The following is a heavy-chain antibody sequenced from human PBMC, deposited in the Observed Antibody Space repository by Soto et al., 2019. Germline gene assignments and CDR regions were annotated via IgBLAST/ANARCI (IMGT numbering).Heavy chain of an antibody. Sequence: YAMHWVRQAPGKGLEWVAVISYDGSNKYYADSVKGRFTISRDNSKNTLYLQMNSLRAEDTAVYYCARDDIPGITVATYGLDVWGKGTTVTVSS. CDR2: ISYDGSNK. CDR3: ARDDIPGITVATYGLDV. CDR1: YA. J-gene: IGHJ6*04. V-gene: IGHV3-30-3*01. D-gene: IGHD6-19*01.